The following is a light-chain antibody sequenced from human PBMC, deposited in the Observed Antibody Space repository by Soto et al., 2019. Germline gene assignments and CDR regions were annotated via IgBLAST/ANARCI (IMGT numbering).Light chain of an antibody. CDR2: GAS. CDR3: QQSGNSPLT. V-gene: IGKV3-20*01. CDR1: QSVSSSY. J-gene: IGKJ4*01. Sequence: EIVLTQSPGTLSLSPGERATLSCRASQSVSSSYLAWYQQKPGQAPRLLIYGASSRATGIPDRFSGSGSGTDFSLTINRLEPEDFALYYCQQSGNSPLTFGGGTKVEIK.